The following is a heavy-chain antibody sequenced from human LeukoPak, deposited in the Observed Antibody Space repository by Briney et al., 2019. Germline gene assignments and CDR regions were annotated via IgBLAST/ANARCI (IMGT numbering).Heavy chain of an antibody. CDR3: ARAGAGGYYYDSSGYYFDAFDI. D-gene: IGHD3-22*01. J-gene: IGHJ3*02. CDR1: GFTFSSYA. V-gene: IGHV3-23*01. Sequence: GGSLRLSCAASGFTFSSYAMSWVRQAPGRGLEWVSASGSGGSTYYADSVKGRFTISRDTPKNTLYLQMNSLRAEDTAVYYCARAGAGGYYYDSSGYYFDAFDIWGQGTMVTVSS. CDR2: SGSGGST.